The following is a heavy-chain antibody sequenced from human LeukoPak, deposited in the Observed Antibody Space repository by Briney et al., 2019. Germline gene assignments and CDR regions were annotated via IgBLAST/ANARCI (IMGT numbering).Heavy chain of an antibody. J-gene: IGHJ4*02. CDR1: GYSFIDYY. CDR3: AREVGYFDY. Sequence: GASVKVSCKPSGYSFIDYYLHWVRQAPGQGLEWMGGIIPIFGTANYAQKFQGRVTITTDESTSTAYMELSSLRSEDTAVYYCAREVGYFDYWGQGTLVTVSS. D-gene: IGHD1-26*01. V-gene: IGHV1-69*05. CDR2: IIPIFGTA.